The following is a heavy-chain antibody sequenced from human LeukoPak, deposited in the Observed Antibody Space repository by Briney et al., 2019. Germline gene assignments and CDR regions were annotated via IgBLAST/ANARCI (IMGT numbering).Heavy chain of an antibody. CDR3: ARAARTGNYYYYMDV. D-gene: IGHD3-10*01. J-gene: IGHJ6*03. V-gene: IGHV4-59*12. CDR1: GGSFSGYY. Sequence: SETLSLTCAVYGGSFSGYYWSWIRQPPGKGLEWIGYIYYSGSTNYNPSLKSRVTMSVDTSKNQFSLKLSSVTAADTAVYYCARAARTGNYYYYMDVWGKGTTVTISS. CDR2: IYYSGST.